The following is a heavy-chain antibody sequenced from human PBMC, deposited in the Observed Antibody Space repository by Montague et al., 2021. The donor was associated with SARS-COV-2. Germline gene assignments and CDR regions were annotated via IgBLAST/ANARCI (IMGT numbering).Heavy chain of an antibody. D-gene: IGHD6-19*01. Sequence: SLRLSCAASGFTFSTYTMHWVRQAPGKGLEWVALISYDENNEYYADSVKGRFTISRDNPKNTLFLQMNSLRAEDTAVYYCARDNLERSSGWYDGFDYWGQGTLLAVSS. V-gene: IGHV3-30-3*01. CDR2: ISYDENNE. J-gene: IGHJ4*02. CDR1: GFTFSTYT. CDR3: ARDNLERSSGWYDGFDY.